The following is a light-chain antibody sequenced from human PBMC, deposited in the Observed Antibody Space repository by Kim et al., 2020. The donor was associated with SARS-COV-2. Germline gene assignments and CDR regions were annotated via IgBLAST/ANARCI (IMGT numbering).Light chain of an antibody. CDR3: ATWDDNPSVNWV. V-gene: IGLV1-44*01. J-gene: IGLJ3*02. CDR2: QNN. Sequence: QRVTFSCSGSYSNIGSNTVNWYQQLPGAAPRLLIYQNNQRPSGVPARFSGSKSGTSASLAISGLPSVDEADYYCATWDDNPSVNWVFGGGTKLTVL. CDR1: YSNIGSNT.